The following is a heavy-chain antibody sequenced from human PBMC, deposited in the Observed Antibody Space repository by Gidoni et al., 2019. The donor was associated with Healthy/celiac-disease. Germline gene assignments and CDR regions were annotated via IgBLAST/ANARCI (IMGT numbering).Heavy chain of an antibody. CDR1: GVSFSGYY. V-gene: IGHV4-34*01. CDR3: ARVGGRYYFDY. Sequence: QVQLQQCGAGLLKPSATLSPTCAVYGVSFSGYYWSWFRQPPGKGLGWIGEIKHSESTNYNPSLKSRVTISVDTSKNQFSLKLSSVTAADTAVYYCARVGGRYYFDYWGQGTLVTVSS. CDR2: IKHSEST. J-gene: IGHJ4*02. D-gene: IGHD6-25*01.